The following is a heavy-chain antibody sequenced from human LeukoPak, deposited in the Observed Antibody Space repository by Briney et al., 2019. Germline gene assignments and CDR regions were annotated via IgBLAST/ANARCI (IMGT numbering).Heavy chain of an antibody. Sequence: PSETLSLTCIISGYTISSGYQWGWIRQPPGKGLEWIGNIYYSGSTYYNPSLKGRLTMSVDRSNNLFSLNLNSVTAADTAVYYCARPVMTTAGQYFQHWGQGTLVTVSS. V-gene: IGHV4-38-2*02. CDR3: ARPVMTTAGQYFQH. CDR2: IYYSGST. J-gene: IGHJ1*01. D-gene: IGHD4-17*01. CDR1: GYTISSGYQ.